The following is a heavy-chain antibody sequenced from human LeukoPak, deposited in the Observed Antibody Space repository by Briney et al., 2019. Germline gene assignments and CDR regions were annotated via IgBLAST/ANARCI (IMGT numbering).Heavy chain of an antibody. D-gene: IGHD2-21*02. CDR3: ARHHTRIQMTALVDH. J-gene: IGHJ4*02. V-gene: IGHV4-39*01. Sequence: SETLSLTCTVSGSSVSSPAYHWGWIRQPPGKGPEWIGRIYNSRTTDYNPSLKSRVTISADTSKNQFSLNLRSVTAADTGVYYCARHHTRIQMTALVDHWGQGTLVAVSS. CDR2: IYNSRTT. CDR1: GSSVSSPAYH.